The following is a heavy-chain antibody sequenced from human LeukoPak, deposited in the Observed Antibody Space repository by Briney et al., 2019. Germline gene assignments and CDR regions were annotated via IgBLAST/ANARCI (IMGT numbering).Heavy chain of an antibody. Sequence: GGSLRLSCAASGFTFSSYWMHWVRQAPGKGLVWVSRINSDGSRTSYADSVKGRFTISRDNAKNSLYLQMNSLRAEDTALYYCAKDASVAGTFYFDYWGQGTLVTVSS. CDR2: INSDGSRT. CDR1: GFTFSSYW. J-gene: IGHJ4*02. D-gene: IGHD6-19*01. CDR3: AKDASVAGTFYFDY. V-gene: IGHV3-74*01.